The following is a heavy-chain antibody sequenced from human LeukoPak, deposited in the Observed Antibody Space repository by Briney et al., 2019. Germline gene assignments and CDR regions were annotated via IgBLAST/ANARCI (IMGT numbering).Heavy chain of an antibody. Sequence: GGSLRLSCTASGFTFSRYWMTWVRQAPGKGLEWVANIEQDGSEKYYVDSVKGRFTISRDNAKNSLYLQMNSLRAEDTAVYYCAGGPRTAYPHDDYGVDVWGKGTTVTVSA. V-gene: IGHV3-7*03. CDR2: IEQDGSEK. J-gene: IGHJ6*04. CDR1: GFTFSRYW. D-gene: IGHD2-21*02. CDR3: AGGPRTAYPHDDYGVDV.